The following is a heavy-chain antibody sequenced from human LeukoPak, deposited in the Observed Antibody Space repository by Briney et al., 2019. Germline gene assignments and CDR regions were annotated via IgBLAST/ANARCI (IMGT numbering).Heavy chain of an antibody. J-gene: IGHJ5*02. Sequence: SVKVSCKASGGTFSSYAISWVRQAPGQGLEWMGGIIPIFGTANYAQKFQGRVTITADESTSTAYMELSSLRSEDTAVYYCARVGPYSSSWYLLQGSGWFDPWGQGTLVTVSS. CDR3: ARVGPYSSSWYLLQGSGWFDP. CDR2: IIPIFGTA. V-gene: IGHV1-69*01. D-gene: IGHD6-13*01. CDR1: GGTFSSYA.